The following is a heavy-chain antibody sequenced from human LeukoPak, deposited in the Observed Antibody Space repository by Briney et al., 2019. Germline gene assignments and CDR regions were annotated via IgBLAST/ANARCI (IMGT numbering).Heavy chain of an antibody. CDR3: ATESSGALDY. V-gene: IGHV3-21*01. D-gene: IGHD1-26*01. CDR2: ITSSSTYT. Sequence: PGGSLRLSCAASGFTFSTYSLNWVRQGPGKGLEYVASITSSSTYTYYADSVKGRFTISRDNAKNSLYLQMNSLRAEDTSIYYCATESSGALDYWGQGTLVTVSS. J-gene: IGHJ4*02. CDR1: GFTFSTYS.